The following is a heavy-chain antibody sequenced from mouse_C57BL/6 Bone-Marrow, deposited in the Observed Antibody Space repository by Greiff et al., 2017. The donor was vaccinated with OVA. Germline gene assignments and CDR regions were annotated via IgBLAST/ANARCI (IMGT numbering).Heavy chain of an antibody. J-gene: IGHJ2*01. V-gene: IGHV1-55*01. Sequence: QVQLQQSGAELVKPGASVKMSCKASGYTFTSYWITWVKQRPGQGLEWIGDIYPGSGSTNYNEKFKSKATLTVDTSSSTAYMQLSSLTSEDSAVYYCASGHYYGSSYENYFDDWGQGTTLTVSS. CDR3: ASGHYYGSSYENYFDD. D-gene: IGHD1-1*01. CDR2: IYPGSGST. CDR1: GYTFTSYW.